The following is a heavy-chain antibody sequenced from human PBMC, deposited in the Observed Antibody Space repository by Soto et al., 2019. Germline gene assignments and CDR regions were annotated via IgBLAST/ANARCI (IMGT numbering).Heavy chain of an antibody. CDR2: ISAYNGNT. J-gene: IGHJ6*02. CDR3: ARDGILRPGEFVPNYGMDV. CDR1: GYTFTSCG. D-gene: IGHD3-3*01. V-gene: IGHV1-18*01. Sequence: GASVKVSCKASGYTFTSCGISWVRQAPGQGLEWMGWISAYNGNTNYAQKLQGRVTMTTDTSTSTAYMELRSLRSDDTAVYYCARDGILRPGEFVPNYGMDVWGQGTTVTVSS.